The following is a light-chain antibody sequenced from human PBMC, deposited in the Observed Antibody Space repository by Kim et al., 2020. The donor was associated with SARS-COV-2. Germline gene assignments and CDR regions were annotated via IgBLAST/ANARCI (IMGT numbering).Light chain of an antibody. V-gene: IGKV3-15*01. J-gene: IGKJ3*01. Sequence: PGQIATLSRRASRNVTTNLAWYHQKPGQAPRLLIYGASTRATGFSARFSASGSGTEFTLTISSLQSEDFAVYYCQQYHSWPPNMTFGPGAKVDIK. CDR3: QQYHSWPPNMT. CDR2: GAS. CDR1: RNVTTN.